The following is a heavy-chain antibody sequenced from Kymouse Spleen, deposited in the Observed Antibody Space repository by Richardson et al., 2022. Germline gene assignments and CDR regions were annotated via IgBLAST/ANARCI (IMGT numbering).Heavy chain of an antibody. D-gene: IGHD6-6*01. CDR3: AKDIGYSSSDYFDY. Sequence: EVQLVESGGGLVQPGRSLRLSCAASGFTFDDYAMHWVRQAPGKGLEWVSGISWNSGSIGYADSVKGRFTISRDNAKNSLYLQMNSLRAEDTALYYCAKDIGYSSSDYFDYWGQGTLVTVSS. CDR2: ISWNSGSI. V-gene: IGHV3-9*01. J-gene: IGHJ4*02. CDR1: GFTFDDYA.